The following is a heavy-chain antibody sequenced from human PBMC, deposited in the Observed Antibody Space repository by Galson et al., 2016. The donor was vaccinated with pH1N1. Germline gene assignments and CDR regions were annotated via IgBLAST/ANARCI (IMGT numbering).Heavy chain of an antibody. Sequence: ISGDSVSSNSAAWNWIRQSPSRGLEWMGRTYYRSKWYNDYAVSVKSRIAINPDTSKNQFSLQLNSVTPEDTAVYYCARGGFYYDSSGPSYGMDVWGQGTTVTVSS. CDR2: TYYRSKWYN. V-gene: IGHV6-1*01. J-gene: IGHJ6*02. CDR3: ARGGFYYDSSGPSYGMDV. D-gene: IGHD3-22*01. CDR1: GDSVSSNSAA.